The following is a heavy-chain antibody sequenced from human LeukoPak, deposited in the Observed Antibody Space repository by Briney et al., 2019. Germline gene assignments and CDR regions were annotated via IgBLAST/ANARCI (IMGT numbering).Heavy chain of an antibody. D-gene: IGHD6-19*01. V-gene: IGHV3-53*01. J-gene: IGHJ4*02. CDR2: IYSGGST. CDR1: GFTVSSNY. CDR3: ARICGWTVVEDY. Sequence: GGSLRLSCAASGFTVSSNYMSWVRQAPGKGLEWVSVIYSGGSTYYADSVKGRFTISRDNAKNTLYLQMNSLRAEDTAVYYCARICGWTVVEDYWGQGTMVTVSS.